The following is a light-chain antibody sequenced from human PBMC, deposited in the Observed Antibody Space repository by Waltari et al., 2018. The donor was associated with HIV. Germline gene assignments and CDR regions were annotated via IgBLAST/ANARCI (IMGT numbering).Light chain of an antibody. Sequence: QSALHQPASASGSPGQALTYSCTGTSSDVGSSNLVSWYQQHPGKAPKLMIYEVSKRPSGVSNRFSGSKSGNTASLTISGLQAEDEADYYCCSYAGSSTFVVFGGGTKLTVL. CDR1: SSDVGSSNL. V-gene: IGLV2-23*02. CDR2: EVS. J-gene: IGLJ2*01. CDR3: CSYAGSSTFVV.